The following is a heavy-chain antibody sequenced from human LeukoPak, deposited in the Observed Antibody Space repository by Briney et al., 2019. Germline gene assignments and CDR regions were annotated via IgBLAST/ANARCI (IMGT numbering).Heavy chain of an antibody. CDR2: MNPNSGNT. J-gene: IGHJ6*02. CDR3: ARINSGSYYYYYYGMDV. CDR1: GYTFTSYD. Sequence: ASVKVSCKASGYTFTSYDINWVRQATGQGLEWMGRMNPNSGNTGYAQKFQGRVTMTRNTSISTAYMELSSLRSEDTAVYYCARINSGSYYYYYYGMDVWGQGTTVTVSS. D-gene: IGHD1-26*01. V-gene: IGHV1-8*01.